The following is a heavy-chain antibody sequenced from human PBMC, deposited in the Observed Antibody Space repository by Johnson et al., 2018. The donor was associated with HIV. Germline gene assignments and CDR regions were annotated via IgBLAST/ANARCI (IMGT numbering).Heavy chain of an antibody. D-gene: IGHD6-13*01. Sequence: QVQLVESGGGLVQPGGSLRLSCAASGFTFSSYAMSWVRQAPGKGLEWVAVIWYDGSNKYYADSVKGRFTISRDNAKNSLYLQMNSLRAEDTALYYCARAIAAAGSSLEDDAWGQGTMVTVSS. CDR3: ARAIAAAGSSLEDDA. CDR1: GFTFSSYA. CDR2: IWYDGSNK. V-gene: IGHV3-33*08. J-gene: IGHJ3*01.